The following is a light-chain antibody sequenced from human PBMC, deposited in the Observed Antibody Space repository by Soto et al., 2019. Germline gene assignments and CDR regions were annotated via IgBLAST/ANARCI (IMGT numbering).Light chain of an antibody. Sequence: DIQMTQSPSTLSASVGDRITITCRASQSIRSWLAWYQQKPEKAPTLLIYDASILESGVPSRFSGSGSGTEFTLTISSLHPADFATYYCQHYNEYSSTFGPGTKVDIK. CDR1: QSIRSW. V-gene: IGKV1-5*01. CDR3: QHYNEYSST. CDR2: DAS. J-gene: IGKJ3*01.